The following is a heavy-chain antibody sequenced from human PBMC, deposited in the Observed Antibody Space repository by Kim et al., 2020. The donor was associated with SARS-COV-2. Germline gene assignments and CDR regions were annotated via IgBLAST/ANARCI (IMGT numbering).Heavy chain of an antibody. V-gene: IGHV4-59*01. CDR3: ARDFRYSGYDTEEKYYYGMDV. J-gene: IGHJ6*02. CDR2: IYYSGST. Sequence: SETLSLTCTVSGGSISSYYWSWIRQPPGKGLEWIGYIYYSGSTNYNPSLKSRVTISVDTSKNQFSLKLSSVTAADTAVYYCARDFRYSGYDTEEKYYYGMDVWGQGTTVTVSS. D-gene: IGHD5-12*01. CDR1: GGSISSYY.